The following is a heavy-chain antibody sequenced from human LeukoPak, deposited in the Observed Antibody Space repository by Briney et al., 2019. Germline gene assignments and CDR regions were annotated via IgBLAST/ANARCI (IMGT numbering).Heavy chain of an antibody. CDR2: INHSGST. D-gene: IGHD6-13*01. CDR1: GGSFSGYY. CDR3: ARENRAAGTGVDY. J-gene: IGHJ4*02. V-gene: IGHV4-34*01. Sequence: SETLSLTCAVYGGSFSGYYWSWIRQPPGKGLEWIGEINHSGSTNYNPSLKSRVTISVDTSKNQFSLKLSSVTAADTAVYYCARENRAAGTGVDYWGQGTLVTVSS.